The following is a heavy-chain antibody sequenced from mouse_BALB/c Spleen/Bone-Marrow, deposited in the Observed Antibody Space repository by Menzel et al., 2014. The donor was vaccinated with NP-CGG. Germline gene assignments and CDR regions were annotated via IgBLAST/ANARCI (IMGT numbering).Heavy chain of an antibody. CDR1: GYAFSGSW. D-gene: IGHD1-1*01. V-gene: IGHV1-82*01. Sequence: VQLQQSGPEMVKPGASVKISCRASGYAFSGSWMNWVKQRPGQGLEWIGRIYPGDGDTNYNGKFKGKATLTADKSSSTAYMQLSSLTSVDSAVYICARTYGSSYFVYWGQGTLVTVSA. CDR2: IYPGDGDT. J-gene: IGHJ3*01. CDR3: ARTYGSSYFVY.